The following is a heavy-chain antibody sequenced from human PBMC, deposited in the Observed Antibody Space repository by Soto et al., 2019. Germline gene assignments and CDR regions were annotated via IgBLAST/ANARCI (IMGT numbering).Heavy chain of an antibody. V-gene: IGHV4-39*01. J-gene: IGHJ6*03. Sequence: SETLSLTCTVSGGSISSSSYYWGWIRQPPGKGLEWIGSIYYSGSTYYNPSLKSRVTISVDTSKNQFSLKLSSVTAADTAVYYCARRRIAAAGDYYYYYMDVWGKGTTVTVSS. CDR3: ARRRIAAAGDYYYYYMDV. CDR2: IYYSGST. CDR1: GGSISSSSYY. D-gene: IGHD6-13*01.